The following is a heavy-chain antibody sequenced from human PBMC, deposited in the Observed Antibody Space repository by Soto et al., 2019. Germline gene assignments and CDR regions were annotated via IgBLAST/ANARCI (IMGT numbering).Heavy chain of an antibody. CDR2: IYYTGST. V-gene: IGHV4-59*01. CDR3: ARGRHWLDY. CDR1: GGSISDYY. J-gene: IGHJ4*02. D-gene: IGHD6-19*01. Sequence: PSETLSLTCTVSGGSISDYYWSWIRQPPGKGLEWIGYIYYTGSTNYNPSLKSRVTISVDTSKNHFTLILSSVTAAVTAVYYCARGRHWLDYWGPGFLVTVSS.